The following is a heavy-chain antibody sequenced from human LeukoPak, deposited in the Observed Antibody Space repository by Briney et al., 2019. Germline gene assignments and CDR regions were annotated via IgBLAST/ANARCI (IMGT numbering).Heavy chain of an antibody. CDR3: ARDRAMVRGVIKRDY. D-gene: IGHD3-10*01. CDR2: INHSGST. J-gene: IGHJ4*02. V-gene: IGHV4-34*01. CDR1: GGSFSGYY. Sequence: KPSETLSLTCAVYGGSFSGYYWSWIRQPPGKGLEWIGEINHSGSTNYNPSLKSRVTISVDTSKNQFSLKLSSVTAADTAVYYCARDRAMVRGVIKRDYWGQGTLVTVSS.